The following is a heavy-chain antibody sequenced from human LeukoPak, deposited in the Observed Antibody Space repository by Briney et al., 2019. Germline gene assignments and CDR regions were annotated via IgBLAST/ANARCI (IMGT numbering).Heavy chain of an antibody. Sequence: SETLSLTCAVSAGSISSGGYSWSWIRQPPGKGLEWIGYICHSGSTYYNPSLKSRVTISVDRSKNQFSLKLSSVTAADTAVYYCARSLNYYGSGSYYNVFDYWGQGTLVTVSS. CDR1: AGSISSGGYS. V-gene: IGHV4-30-2*01. D-gene: IGHD3-10*01. J-gene: IGHJ4*02. CDR2: ICHSGST. CDR3: ARSLNYYGSGSYYNVFDY.